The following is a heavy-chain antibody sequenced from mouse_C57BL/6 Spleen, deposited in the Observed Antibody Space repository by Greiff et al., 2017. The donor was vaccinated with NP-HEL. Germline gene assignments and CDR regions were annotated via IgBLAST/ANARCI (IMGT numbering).Heavy chain of an antibody. Sequence: EVQLVESGPGLVKPSQSLSLTCSVTGYSITSGYYWNWIRQFPGNKLEWMGYISYDGSNNYNPSLKNRISITRDTSKNQFFLKLNSVTTEDTATYYCASGGLDWYFDVWGTGTTVTVSS. J-gene: IGHJ1*03. CDR3: ASGGLDWYFDV. CDR1: GYSITSGYY. CDR2: ISYDGSN. V-gene: IGHV3-6*01. D-gene: IGHD3-3*01.